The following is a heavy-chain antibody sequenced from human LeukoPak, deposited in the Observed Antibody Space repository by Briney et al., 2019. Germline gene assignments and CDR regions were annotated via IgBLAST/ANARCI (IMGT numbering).Heavy chain of an antibody. Sequence: GGSLRLSCAASGFTFSSYGMHWVRQAPGKGLEWVAVIWYDGSNKYYADSVKGRFTISRDNSKNTLYPQMNSLRAEDTAVYYCASLPIFGVAKNRGYAFDIWGQGTMVTVSS. CDR3: ASLPIFGVAKNRGYAFDI. V-gene: IGHV3-33*01. J-gene: IGHJ3*02. CDR1: GFTFSSYG. CDR2: IWYDGSNK. D-gene: IGHD3-3*01.